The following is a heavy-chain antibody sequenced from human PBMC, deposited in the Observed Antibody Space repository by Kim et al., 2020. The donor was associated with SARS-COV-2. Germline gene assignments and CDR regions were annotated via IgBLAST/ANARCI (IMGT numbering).Heavy chain of an antibody. J-gene: IGHJ6*02. V-gene: IGHV1-3*01. D-gene: IGHD2-15*01. CDR2: NGNT. CDR3: ARWSRMDV. Sequence: NGNTKYSQKFQGRVTITKGTSANIAYMELSSLRSEDTAVYYCARWSRMDVWGQGTTVTVSS.